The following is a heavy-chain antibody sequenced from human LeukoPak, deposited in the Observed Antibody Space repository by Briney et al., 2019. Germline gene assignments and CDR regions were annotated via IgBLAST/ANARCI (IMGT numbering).Heavy chain of an antibody. CDR3: AKYSSGWYSVEYYFDY. Sequence: GGSLRLSCAASGFTFSSYAMSWVRQAPGKGLEWVALISYDGSKKYYADSVKGRFTISRDNSKNTLYLQMNTLRAEDTAVYYCAKYSSGWYSVEYYFDYWGQGTLVTVSS. V-gene: IGHV3-30-3*01. D-gene: IGHD6-19*01. CDR1: GFTFSSYA. CDR2: ISYDGSKK. J-gene: IGHJ4*02.